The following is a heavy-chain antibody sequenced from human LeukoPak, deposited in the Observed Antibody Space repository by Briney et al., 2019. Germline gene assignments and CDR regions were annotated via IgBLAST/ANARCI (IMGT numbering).Heavy chain of an antibody. V-gene: IGHV1-18*01. D-gene: IGHD6-13*01. J-gene: IGHJ6*03. Sequence: GASVKVSCKASGYTFTSYGINWVRQAPGQGLEWMGWISAYNGNTNYAQKLQGRVTMTTDTSTSTAYMELRSLRSDDTAVYYCARSIAAAGELGYYYYYMDVWGKGTTVTVSS. CDR1: GYTFTSYG. CDR3: ARSIAAAGELGYYYYYMDV. CDR2: ISAYNGNT.